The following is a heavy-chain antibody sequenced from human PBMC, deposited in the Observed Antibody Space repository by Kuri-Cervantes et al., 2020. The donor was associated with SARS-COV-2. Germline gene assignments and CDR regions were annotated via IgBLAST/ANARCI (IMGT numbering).Heavy chain of an antibody. D-gene: IGHD2-2*01. CDR2: IYHSGST. CDR1: GGSISSGGYS. CDR3: ARELVVPAATGYYYYGMDV. Sequence: LRLSCAVSGGSISSGGYSWSWIRQPPGKGLEWIGYIYHSGSTYYNPSLKSRVTISVDRSKNQFSLKLSSVTAADTAVYCCARELVVPAATGYYYYGMDVWGQGTTVTVSS. V-gene: IGHV4-30-2*01. J-gene: IGHJ6*02.